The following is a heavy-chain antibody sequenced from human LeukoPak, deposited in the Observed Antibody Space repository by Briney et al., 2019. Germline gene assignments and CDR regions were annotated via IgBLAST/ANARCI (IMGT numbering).Heavy chain of an antibody. Sequence: PGGSLRLSCAASGFTFDDYAMHWVRQAPGKGLEWVSGISWNSGSIGSADSVKGRFTISRDNAKNSLYLQMNSLRAEDTALYYCAKDRGCSGGSCYYFDYWGQGTLVTVSS. CDR3: AKDRGCSGGSCYYFDY. D-gene: IGHD2-15*01. J-gene: IGHJ4*02. CDR2: ISWNSGSI. CDR1: GFTFDDYA. V-gene: IGHV3-9*01.